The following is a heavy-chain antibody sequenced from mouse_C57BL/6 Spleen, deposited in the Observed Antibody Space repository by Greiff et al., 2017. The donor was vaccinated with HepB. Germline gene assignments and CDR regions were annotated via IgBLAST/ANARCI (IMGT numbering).Heavy chain of an antibody. CDR1: GYAFTNYL. CDR3: ARHGWDKGDFDY. D-gene: IGHD4-1*01. Sequence: VQLQQSGAELVRPGTSVKVSCKASGYAFTNYLIEWVKQRPGQGLEWIGVINPGSGGTNYNEKFKGKATLTADKSSSTAYMQLSSLTSEDSAVYFCARHGWDKGDFDYWGQGTTLTVSS. J-gene: IGHJ2*01. V-gene: IGHV1-54*01. CDR2: INPGSGGT.